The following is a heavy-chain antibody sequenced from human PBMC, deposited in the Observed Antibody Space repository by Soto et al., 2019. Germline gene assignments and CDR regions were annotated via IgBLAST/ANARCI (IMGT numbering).Heavy chain of an antibody. D-gene: IGHD1-26*01. CDR2: IYYSVRT. V-gene: IGHV4-59*01. J-gene: IGHJ4*02. Sequence: SENLSLASTVYGASISSYSCSWIRQPPGKGLEWIGYIYYSVRTNYNPSLKSRVTISVDTSKNQFSLKLSSVTAADTAGYNCGISSHRCGHRYFDYWGQGILVTVSS. CDR3: GISSHRCGHRYFDY. CDR1: GASISSYS.